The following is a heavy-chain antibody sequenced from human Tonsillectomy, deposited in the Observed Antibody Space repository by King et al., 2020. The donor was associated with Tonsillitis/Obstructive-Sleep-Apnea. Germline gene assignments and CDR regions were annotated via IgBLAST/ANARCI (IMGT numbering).Heavy chain of an antibody. CDR3: ARDQRGYCYSGTCYPLDC. CDR2: ISYDGSNK. V-gene: IGHV3-30*04. CDR1: GFTFSTYA. D-gene: IGHD2-15*01. Sequence: VQLVESGGGVVQPGRSLRLSCAASGFTFSTYAMHWVRQAPAKGLEGVAVISYDGSNKYYADSVKGRFTISRDNSKNTLYLQMNSLRADDTAVYYCARDQRGYCYSGTCYPLDCWGQGTLVTVSS. J-gene: IGHJ4*02.